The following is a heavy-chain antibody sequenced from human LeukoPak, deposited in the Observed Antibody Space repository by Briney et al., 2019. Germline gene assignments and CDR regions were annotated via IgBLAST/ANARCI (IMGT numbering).Heavy chain of an antibody. D-gene: IGHD6-25*01. CDR1: GITFSDYY. CDR2: ISSSGSTI. Sequence: RPGGSLRLSCAASGITFSDYYMSWIRQAPGKGVEWVSYISSSGSTIYYADSVKGRFTISRENAKNSLYLQMNSLRAGDTAVYYCARESAERPFDYWGQGTLVTVSS. J-gene: IGHJ4*02. CDR3: ARESAERPFDY. V-gene: IGHV3-11*04.